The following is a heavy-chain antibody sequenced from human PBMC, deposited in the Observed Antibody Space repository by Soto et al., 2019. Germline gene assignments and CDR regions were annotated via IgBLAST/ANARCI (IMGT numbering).Heavy chain of an antibody. CDR2: IKSKSDGGTT. V-gene: IGHV3-15*01. CDR1: GFTFSNAW. Sequence: PGGSLRLSCAASGFTFSNAWMNWVRQAPGKGLEWVGRIKSKSDGGTTDYAAPVQGRFIVSRDDSKNTLYLQMQSLRTEDTAVYYCATDPFSGSYYGFYIWGQGTMVTVSS. J-gene: IGHJ3*02. CDR3: ATDPFSGSYYGFYI. D-gene: IGHD1-26*01.